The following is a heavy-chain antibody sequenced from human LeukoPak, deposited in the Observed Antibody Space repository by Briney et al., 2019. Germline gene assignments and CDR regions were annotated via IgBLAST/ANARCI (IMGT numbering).Heavy chain of an antibody. CDR3: ARDCSSSCSPYYGMDV. CDR1: GGSFSGYY. V-gene: IGHV4-34*01. Sequence: SETLSLTCAVYGGSFSGYYWSWIRQPPGKGLEWIGEINHSGSTNYNPSLKSRVTISVDTSKNQFSLKLSSVTAADTAVYYCARDCSSSCSPYYGMDVWGQGTTVTVSS. CDR2: INHSGST. J-gene: IGHJ6*02. D-gene: IGHD2-2*01.